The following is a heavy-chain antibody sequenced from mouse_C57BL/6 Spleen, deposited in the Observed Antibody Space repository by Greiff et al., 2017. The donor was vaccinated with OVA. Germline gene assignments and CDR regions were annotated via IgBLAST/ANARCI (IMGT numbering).Heavy chain of an antibody. D-gene: IGHD1-1*01. J-gene: IGHJ4*01. V-gene: IGHV2-2*01. Sequence: VQLQQSGPGLVQPSQSLSITCTVSGFSLTSYGVHWVRQSPGKGLEWLGVIWSGGSTDNNAAFISRLSISKDNSKSQVFFKMNSLQADDTAIYYCARNWGFYYYGSSVYAMDYWGQGTSVTVSS. CDR3: ARNWGFYYYGSSVYAMDY. CDR2: IWSGGST. CDR1: GFSLTSYG.